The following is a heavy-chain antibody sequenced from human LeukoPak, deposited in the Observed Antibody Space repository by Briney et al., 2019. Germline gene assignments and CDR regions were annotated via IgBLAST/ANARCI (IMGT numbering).Heavy chain of an antibody. CDR2: IIPIFGTA. D-gene: IGHD6-13*01. V-gene: IGHV1-69*06. Sequence: ASVKVSCKPSGYTFSRYSMSWMRQAPGQGLEWMGGIIPIFGTANYAQKFQGRVTITADKSTSTAYMELSSLRSEDTAVYYCARGGSPDAFDIWGQGTMVTVSS. J-gene: IGHJ3*02. CDR3: ARGGSPDAFDI. CDR1: GYTFSRYS.